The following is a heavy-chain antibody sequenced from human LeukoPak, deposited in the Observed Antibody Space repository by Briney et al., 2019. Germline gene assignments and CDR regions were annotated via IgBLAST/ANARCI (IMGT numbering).Heavy chain of an antibody. Sequence: GGSLRLSCAASGFSFNSHSMNWVRQAPGQGLEWVSYISSGSSTIYYADSVKGRFTISRGNAKNSLYLQMSSLRAEDTAVYYCTRDPRAGDYWGQRTLVIVSS. CDR1: GFSFNSHS. CDR2: ISSGSSTI. CDR3: TRDPRAGDY. J-gene: IGHJ4*02. V-gene: IGHV3-48*01.